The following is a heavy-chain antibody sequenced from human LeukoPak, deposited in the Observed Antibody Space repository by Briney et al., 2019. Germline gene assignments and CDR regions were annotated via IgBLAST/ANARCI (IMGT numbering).Heavy chain of an antibody. V-gene: IGHV1-18*01. CDR2: ISAYNGNT. D-gene: IGHD4-17*01. J-gene: IGHJ4*02. Sequence: SVKVSCKASGGTFSSYAISWVRQAPGQGLEWMGWISAYNGNTNYAQKLQGRVTMTTDTSTSTAYMELRSLRSDDTAVYYCARVPGDPRTRTAYYFDYWGQGTLVTVSS. CDR3: ARVPGDPRTRTAYYFDY. CDR1: GGTFSSYA.